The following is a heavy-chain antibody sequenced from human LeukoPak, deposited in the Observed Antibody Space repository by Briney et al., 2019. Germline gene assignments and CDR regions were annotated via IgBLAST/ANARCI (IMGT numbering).Heavy chain of an antibody. V-gene: IGHV4-38-2*02. Sequence: PSETLSLTCTVSGYSISSGYYWGWIRQPPGKGLEWIGSIYHSGSTYYNPSLKSRVTISVDTSKNQFSLKLSSVTAADTAVYYCARSTWIQSSLFDYWGQGTLVTVSS. CDR2: IYHSGST. D-gene: IGHD5-18*01. CDR1: GYSISSGYY. J-gene: IGHJ4*02. CDR3: ARSTWIQSSLFDY.